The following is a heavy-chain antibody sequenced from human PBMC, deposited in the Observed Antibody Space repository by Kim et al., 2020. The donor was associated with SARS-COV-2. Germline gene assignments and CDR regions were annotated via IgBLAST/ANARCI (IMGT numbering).Heavy chain of an antibody. CDR3: ARGRAGGGVVTAPPFDY. Sequence: SVKVSCKASGGTFSSYAISWVRQAPGQGLEWMGGIIPIFGTANYAQKFQGRVTITADESTSTAYMELSSLRSEVTAVYYCARGRAGGGVVTAPPFDYWGQGTLVTVSS. CDR1: GGTFSSYA. J-gene: IGHJ4*02. CDR2: IIPIFGTA. D-gene: IGHD2-21*02. V-gene: IGHV1-69*13.